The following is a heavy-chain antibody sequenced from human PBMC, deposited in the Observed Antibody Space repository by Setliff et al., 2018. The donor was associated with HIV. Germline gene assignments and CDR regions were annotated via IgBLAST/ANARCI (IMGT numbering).Heavy chain of an antibody. CDR3: ASDISPDDGYNRLHYFDY. J-gene: IGHJ4*02. V-gene: IGHV4-38-2*01. CDR2: IYHSGRT. Sequence: PSETLSLTCAVSGYSISSDYYWGWIRQPPGKGLEWIGSIYHSGRTYCNSSLKSRVTISVDTSKNQFSLRLNSVTAADTAVYYCASDISPDDGYNRLHYFDYWGQGTLVTVSS. D-gene: IGHD5-12*01. CDR1: GYSISSDYY.